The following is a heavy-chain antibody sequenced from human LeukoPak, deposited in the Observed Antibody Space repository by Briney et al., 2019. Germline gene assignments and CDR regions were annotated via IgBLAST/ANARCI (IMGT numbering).Heavy chain of an antibody. D-gene: IGHD3-3*01. V-gene: IGHV3-23*01. CDR3: AKDSEPPYYDFWSGYSPNGAFDI. Sequence: PGGSLRLSCAASGFTFSTYGMSWVRQAPGKGLGWVSTFSSSGGSIYYADSVKGRFTISRDNSKNTLYLQMNSLRAEDTAVHYCAKDSEPPYYDFWSGYSPNGAFDIWGQGTMVTVSS. CDR1: GFTFSTYG. CDR2: FSSSGGSI. J-gene: IGHJ3*02.